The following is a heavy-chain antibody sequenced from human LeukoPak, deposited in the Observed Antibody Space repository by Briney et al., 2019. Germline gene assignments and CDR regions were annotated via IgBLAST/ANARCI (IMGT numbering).Heavy chain of an antibody. J-gene: IGHJ6*02. CDR3: ARGPHFDWLSTSYYYYGMDV. CDR1: GGSISSSSYY. D-gene: IGHD3-9*01. CDR2: IYYSGST. V-gene: IGHV4-39*07. Sequence: SETLSLTCTVSGGSISSSSYYWGWIRQPPGKGLEWIGSIYYSGSTYYNPSLKSRVIISVDTSKNQFSLKLSSVTAADTAVYYCARGPHFDWLSTSYYYYGMDVWGQGTTVTVSS.